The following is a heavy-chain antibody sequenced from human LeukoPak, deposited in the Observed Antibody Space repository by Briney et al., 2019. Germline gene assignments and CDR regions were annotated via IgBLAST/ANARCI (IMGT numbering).Heavy chain of an antibody. CDR3: ARQGVAGYNWFDP. CDR2: ISSSSSYI. V-gene: IGHV3-21*04. Sequence: GGSLRLSCAASGFTFSSYSMNWVRQAPGKGLEWVSFISSSSSYIYYADSVKGRSTISRDSSKNTLYLQMNSLRGEDTAVYYCARQGVAGYNWFDPWGQGTLVTVSS. J-gene: IGHJ5*02. CDR1: GFTFSSYS. D-gene: IGHD6-19*01.